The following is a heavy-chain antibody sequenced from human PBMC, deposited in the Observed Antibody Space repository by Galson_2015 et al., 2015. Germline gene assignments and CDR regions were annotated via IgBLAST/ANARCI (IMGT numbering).Heavy chain of an antibody. D-gene: IGHD5-12*01. V-gene: IGHV3-48*03. J-gene: IGHJ4*02. CDR2: INNRGSAI. CDR3: ARDCGYDSTGPLGCSDY. Sequence: SLRLSCAASGFTFSNYEMNWVRQAPGKGLEWVSYINNRGSAIYSADSVKGRFTISRDNAKNSLYLQMNSLRVEDTAVYYCARDCGYDSTGPLGCSDYWGQGTLVTVSS. CDR1: GFTFSNYE.